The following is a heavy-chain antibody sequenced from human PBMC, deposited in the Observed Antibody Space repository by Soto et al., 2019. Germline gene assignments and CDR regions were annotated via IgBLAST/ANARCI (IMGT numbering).Heavy chain of an antibody. CDR3: AKDRRYCSGGSCTRSQYNWFDP. Sequence: GGSLRLSCAASGFTFSSYAMSWVRQAPGKGLEWVSAISGSGGGIYYADSVKGRFTISRDNSKNTLYLQLNSLRAEDTAVYYCAKDRRYCSGGSCTRSQYNWFDPWGQGTLVTVSS. D-gene: IGHD2-15*01. V-gene: IGHV3-23*01. CDR1: GFTFSSYA. J-gene: IGHJ5*02. CDR2: ISGSGGGI.